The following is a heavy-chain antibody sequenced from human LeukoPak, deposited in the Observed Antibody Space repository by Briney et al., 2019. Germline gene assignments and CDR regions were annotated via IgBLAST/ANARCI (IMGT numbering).Heavy chain of an antibody. D-gene: IGHD5-18*01. CDR3: ARTDTAMAPIDY. CDR1: GYTFTSYY. Sequence: ASVKVSCKASGYTFTSYYMHWVRQAPGQGLEWMGIINPSGGSTSYAQKFQGRVTMTRDMSTSTVYMELSSLRSEDMAVYYCARTDTAMAPIDYWGQGTLVTVSS. V-gene: IGHV1-46*01. CDR2: INPSGGST. J-gene: IGHJ4*02.